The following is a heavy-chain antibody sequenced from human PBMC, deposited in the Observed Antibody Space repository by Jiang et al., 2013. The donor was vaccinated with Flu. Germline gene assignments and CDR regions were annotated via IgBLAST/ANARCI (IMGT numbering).Heavy chain of an antibody. Sequence: PGGSLRLSCAASGFTFSSYWMNWVRQAPGKGLVWVSRLNTDGSTTIYADSVKGRFTISRDNAKNTLFLQMNSLRVEDTAVYYCARHGSGWSSDYWGQGTLVTVSS. V-gene: IGHV3-74*01. CDR2: LNTDGSTT. CDR1: GFTFSSYW. CDR3: ARHGSGWSSDY. D-gene: IGHD6-19*01. J-gene: IGHJ4*02.